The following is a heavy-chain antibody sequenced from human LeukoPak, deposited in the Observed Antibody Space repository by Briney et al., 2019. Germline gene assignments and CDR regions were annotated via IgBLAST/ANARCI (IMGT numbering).Heavy chain of an antibody. CDR1: GYTFTGYY. D-gene: IGHD6-13*01. V-gene: IGHV1-2*02. Sequence: ASVKVSCKASGYTFTGYYMHWVRQAPGQGLEWMGWINPNSGGTNYAQKFQGRVTMTRDTSISTAYMELSRLRSDDTAVYYCARGIDIAAAGTARDYWGQGTLVTVSS. J-gene: IGHJ4*02. CDR3: ARGIDIAAAGTARDY. CDR2: INPNSGGT.